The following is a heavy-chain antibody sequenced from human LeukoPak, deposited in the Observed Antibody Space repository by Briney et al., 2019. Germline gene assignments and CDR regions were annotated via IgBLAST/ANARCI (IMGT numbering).Heavy chain of an antibody. Sequence: QPGGSLRLSCTASGFTFRNYAMTWVRQAPGKGLEWVSTISGSGGTTYYADSVQGRLSISRDNSKNTLSLQMNSLRAEDTAVYYCAKPSSIVTVPTALQRSLDYWGQGALVTVSS. CDR2: ISGSGGTT. CDR3: AKPSSIVTVPTALQRSLDY. D-gene: IGHD2/OR15-2a*01. V-gene: IGHV3-23*01. CDR1: GFTFRNYA. J-gene: IGHJ4*02.